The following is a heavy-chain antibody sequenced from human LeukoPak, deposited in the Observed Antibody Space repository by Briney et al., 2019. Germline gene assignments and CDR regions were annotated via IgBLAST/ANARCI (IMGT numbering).Heavy chain of an antibody. D-gene: IGHD3-10*01. Sequence: GGSLRLSCAASGFTFSSYSMNWVRQAPGKGLEWVSSISSSSSYIYYADSVKGRFTISRDNAKNSLYLQMISLRAEDTAVYYCAREVYYGSGSYAFDYWGQGTLVTVSS. CDR3: AREVYYGSGSYAFDY. CDR1: GFTFSSYS. J-gene: IGHJ4*02. V-gene: IGHV3-21*01. CDR2: ISSSSSYI.